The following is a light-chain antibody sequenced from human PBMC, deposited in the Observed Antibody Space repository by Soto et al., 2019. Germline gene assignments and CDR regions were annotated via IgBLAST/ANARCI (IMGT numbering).Light chain of an antibody. V-gene: IGLV3-21*04. CDR2: YDS. CDR3: QVWDSSSDHPHAV. CDR1: NIGSKS. J-gene: IGLJ7*01. Sequence: SYELTQPPSVSVAPGKTARITCGGNNIGSKSVHWYQQKPGQAPVVVIYYDSDRPSGIPERFSGSNSGNTATLTISRVEVGDEADYYCQVWDSSSDHPHAVFGGGTQLTVL.